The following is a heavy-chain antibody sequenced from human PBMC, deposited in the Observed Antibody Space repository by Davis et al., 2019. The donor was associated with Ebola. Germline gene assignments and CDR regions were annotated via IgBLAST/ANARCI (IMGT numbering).Heavy chain of an antibody. CDR3: ARGFDSSGYFDAFDI. CDR2: ITPFNGNT. CDR1: GYTFTSYD. J-gene: IGHJ3*02. Sequence: AASVKVSCKASGYTFTSYDINWVRQATGQGLEWMGWITPFNGNTNYAQKFQDRVTITRDRSMSTAYMELSSLRSEDTAMYYCARGFDSSGYFDAFDIWGQGTMVTVSS. D-gene: IGHD3-22*01. V-gene: IGHV1-45*02.